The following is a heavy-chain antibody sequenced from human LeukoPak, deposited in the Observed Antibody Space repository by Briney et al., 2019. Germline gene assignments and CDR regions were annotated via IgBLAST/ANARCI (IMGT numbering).Heavy chain of an antibody. V-gene: IGHV4-59*01. D-gene: IGHD2-15*01. Sequence: SETLSLTCTVSGGSISSYYWSWIRQPPGKGLEGIGYIYYSGSTNYNPSLKSRVTISVDTSKNQFSLKLSSVTAADTAVYYCARGYCSGGSCYRGYFDYWGQGTLVTVSS. CDR2: IYYSGST. CDR3: ARGYCSGGSCYRGYFDY. CDR1: GGSISSYY. J-gene: IGHJ4*02.